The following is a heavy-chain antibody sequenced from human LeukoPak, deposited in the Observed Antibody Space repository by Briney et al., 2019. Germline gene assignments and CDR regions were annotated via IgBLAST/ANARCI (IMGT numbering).Heavy chain of an antibody. V-gene: IGHV4-39*07. CDR3: ARADGGSGSYYADY. J-gene: IGHJ4*02. CDR2: IYSSGST. CDR1: GGSISSSYYY. Sequence: PSETLSLTCTVSGGSISSSYYYWGWIRQPPGKGLEWIGSIYSSGSTYYNPSLKSRVTISVDTSKNQFSLKLSSVTAADTAVYYCARADGGSGSYYADYWGQGTLVTVSS. D-gene: IGHD3-10*01.